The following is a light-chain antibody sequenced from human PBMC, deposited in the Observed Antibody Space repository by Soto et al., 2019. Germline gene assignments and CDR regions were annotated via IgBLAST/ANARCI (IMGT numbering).Light chain of an antibody. CDR2: AAS. Sequence: IQVTQTPSFLSASVGDRVTITCRASQGIRSYLAWYQQKPGKAPKLLIYAASTLQSGVPLRFSGSGSGTSFTLTISILQPEDFATYYSQLLLSYPITFGQRTRLAIK. V-gene: IGKV1-9*01. CDR3: QLLLSYPIT. CDR1: QGIRSY. J-gene: IGKJ5*01.